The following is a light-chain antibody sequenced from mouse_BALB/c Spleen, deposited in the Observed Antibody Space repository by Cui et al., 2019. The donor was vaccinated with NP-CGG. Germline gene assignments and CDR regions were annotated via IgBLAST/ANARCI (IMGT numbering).Light chain of an antibody. Sequence: QAVVTQASALPTSPGETVTLTCRPSTGAVTTSNYANWVQEKPDHLFTVLIDGTNNRAPGVPARFSGSLIGDKAALTITGAQTEDEAIYFCALWYSNQWVFGGGTKLTVL. CDR1: TGAVTTSNY. CDR3: ALWYSNQWV. J-gene: IGLJ1*01. CDR2: GTN. V-gene: IGLV1*01.